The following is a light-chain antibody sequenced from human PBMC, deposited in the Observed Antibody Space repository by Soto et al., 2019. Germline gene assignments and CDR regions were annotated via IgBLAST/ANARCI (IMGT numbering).Light chain of an antibody. CDR1: ESVSNSH. V-gene: IGKV3-20*01. CDR3: QHYGTSLNT. J-gene: IGKJ5*01. CDR2: GAS. Sequence: EIVLTQSPGTLSLSPGERATLSCRASESVSNSHLAWYQQKPGQAPRLLIYGASSRATGIPDRFSGSGSGTDFTLTISRLEPEDFAVYYCQHYGTSLNTFGKGTGLEIK.